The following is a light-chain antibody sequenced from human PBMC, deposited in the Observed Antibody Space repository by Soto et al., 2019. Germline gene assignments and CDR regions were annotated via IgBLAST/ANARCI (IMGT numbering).Light chain of an antibody. CDR1: QSVSTDH. J-gene: IGKJ1*01. V-gene: IGKV3-20*01. Sequence: EIVLTQSPGTLSLSPGERATLSCRTSQSVSTDHLAWYQQKPGQAPRLLIYGASSRATGIPDRFSGSGSGTEFTLTISRLEPEDFAMYYCQKYGPSPWTFGQGTKVEL. CDR3: QKYGPSPWT. CDR2: GAS.